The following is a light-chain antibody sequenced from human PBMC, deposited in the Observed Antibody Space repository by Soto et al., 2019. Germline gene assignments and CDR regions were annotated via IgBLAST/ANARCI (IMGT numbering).Light chain of an antibody. CDR3: ASYTNTNSWV. J-gene: IGLJ3*02. V-gene: IGLV2-14*01. CDR2: EVS. CDR1: SSDVGGYNY. Sequence: QSVLTQPASVSGSPGQSITISCTGTSSDVGGYNYVSWYQHHPGKAPKVIIFEVSNRPSGISDRFSGSKSGNTASLTISGLQAEDEADYWCASYTNTNSWVFGGGTHLTVL.